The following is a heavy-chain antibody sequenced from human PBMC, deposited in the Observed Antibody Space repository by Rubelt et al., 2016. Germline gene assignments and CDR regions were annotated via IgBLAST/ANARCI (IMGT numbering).Heavy chain of an antibody. CDR2: IYFSGST. D-gene: IGHD1-7*01. CDR3: AGWGNYYYLDY. CDR1: GGSISSSSYY. J-gene: IGHJ4*02. Sequence: QLQLQESGPGLVKPSETLSLTCTVSGGSISSSSYYWGWIRQPPGKGLEWIGSIYFSGSTYYNPSLKSRGTISGDTSKNQFSLKLGSVTAADTAVYYCAGWGNYYYLDYWGQGTLVTVAS. V-gene: IGHV4-39*07.